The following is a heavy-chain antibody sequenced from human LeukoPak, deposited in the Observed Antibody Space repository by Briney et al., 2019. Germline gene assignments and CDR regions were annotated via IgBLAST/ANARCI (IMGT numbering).Heavy chain of an antibody. V-gene: IGHV1-18*01. J-gene: IGHJ4*02. Sequence: AASVKVSYKASGYTFTSYGISWVRQAPGQGLEWMGWISAYNGNTNYAQKLQGRVTMTTDTSTSTAYMELRSLRSDDTAVYYCARSPRGYSYGSIDYWGQGTLVTVSS. D-gene: IGHD5-18*01. CDR2: ISAYNGNT. CDR3: ARSPRGYSYGSIDY. CDR1: GYTFTSYG.